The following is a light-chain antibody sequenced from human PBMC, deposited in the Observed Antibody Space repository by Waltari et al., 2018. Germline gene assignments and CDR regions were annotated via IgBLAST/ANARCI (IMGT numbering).Light chain of an antibody. CDR3: QQYHTTPNT. Sequence: EIVMTQSPDSLAVALGERATINCKSSQSVLKTSNNKNYLTWYQQKPGQPPKLLIYWAPTRESGVADRFSGSESGTDFSLTISSLQAEAVSVYYCQQYHTTPNTFGQGTHLEIK. CDR2: WAP. CDR1: QSVLKTSNNKNY. V-gene: IGKV4-1*01. J-gene: IGKJ2*01.